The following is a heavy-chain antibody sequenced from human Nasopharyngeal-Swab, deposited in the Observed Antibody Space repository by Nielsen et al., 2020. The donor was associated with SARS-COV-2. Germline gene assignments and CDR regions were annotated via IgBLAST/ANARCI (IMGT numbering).Heavy chain of an antibody. CDR3: ARALSAARPDLMGWLDP. J-gene: IGHJ5*02. D-gene: IGHD6-6*01. Sequence: ASVKVSCKASGYTFTSYYMHWVRQAPGQGLEWMGIINPSGGSTSYAQKFQGRVTMTRDTSTSTVYMELSSLRSEDTAVYYCARALSAARPDLMGWLDPWGQGTLVTVSS. V-gene: IGHV1-46*01. CDR1: GYTFTSYY. CDR2: INPSGGST.